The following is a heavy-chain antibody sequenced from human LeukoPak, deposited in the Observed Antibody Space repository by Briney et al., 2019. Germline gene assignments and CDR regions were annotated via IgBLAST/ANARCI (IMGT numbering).Heavy chain of an antibody. D-gene: IGHD2-15*01. CDR3: ARGYCSGGSCYSYYYYNYMDV. J-gene: IGHJ6*03. CDR1: GGSISSSNW. Sequence: SETLSLTCAVSGGSISSSNWWSWVRQPPGKGLEWIGSIHYSGSTNYNPSLKSRVTISVDTSKNQFSLKLSSVTAADTAVYYCARGYCSGGSCYSYYYYNYMDVWGKGTAVTVSS. CDR2: IHYSGST. V-gene: IGHV4-4*02.